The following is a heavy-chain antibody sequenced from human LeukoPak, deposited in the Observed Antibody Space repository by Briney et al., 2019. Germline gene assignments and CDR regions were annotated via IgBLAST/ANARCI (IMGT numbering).Heavy chain of an antibody. J-gene: IGHJ4*02. CDR2: IIPIFGTA. Sequence: ASGKVSCKAAGGSFTSYAISWVRQAPGQGLEWVGGIIPIFGTANYAQKFQGRGTITADEAKSTAYMELSSLRSEDTAVYYCARDRLWFGEKIRPGTLAYFDYWGQGTLVTVSS. V-gene: IGHV1-69*13. CDR1: GGSFTSYA. D-gene: IGHD3-10*01. CDR3: ARDRLWFGEKIRPGTLAYFDY.